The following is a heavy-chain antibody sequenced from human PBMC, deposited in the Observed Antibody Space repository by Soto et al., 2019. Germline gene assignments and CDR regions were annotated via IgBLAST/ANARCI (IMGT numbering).Heavy chain of an antibody. J-gene: IGHJ4*02. D-gene: IGHD2-15*01. Sequence: QVQLVESGGGVVQPGRSLRLSCSASGFTFSTHGMHWVRQAPGKGLEWVATIWHNGNNKDYVDSVKGRFTISRDNSKNTLYLQMNSLRPEDTAVYYCTRDCDDRWSGCDFDYWGQGTLVTVSS. CDR1: GFTFSTHG. CDR3: TRDCDDRWSGCDFDY. CDR2: IWHNGNNK. V-gene: IGHV3-33*01.